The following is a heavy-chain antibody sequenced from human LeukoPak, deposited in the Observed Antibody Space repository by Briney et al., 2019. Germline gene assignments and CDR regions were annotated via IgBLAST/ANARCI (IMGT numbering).Heavy chain of an antibody. J-gene: IGHJ4*02. V-gene: IGHV3-64*01. CDR3: ARGSIPRGYSYGRESGDFDY. D-gene: IGHD5-18*01. CDR2: ISSNGGST. Sequence: PGGSLRLSCAASGFTFSSYAMHWVRQAPGKGLEYVSAISSNGGSTYYANSVKGRFTISRDNSKNTLYLQMGSLRAEDMAVYYCARGSIPRGYSYGRESGDFDYWGQGTLVTVSS. CDR1: GFTFSSYA.